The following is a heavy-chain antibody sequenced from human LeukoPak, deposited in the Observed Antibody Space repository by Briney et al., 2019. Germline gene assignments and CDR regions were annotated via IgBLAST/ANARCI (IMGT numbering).Heavy chain of an antibody. CDR1: GFTFSSYA. J-gene: IGHJ4*02. Sequence: PGGSLRLSCAASGFTFSSYAMSWVRQAPAKGLEWGSAISGSGGSTYYADSVKGRFTISRDNSKNTLYLQMNSLRAEDTAVYYCAKDNRPKDIVVVVAARDWGQGTLVTVSS. D-gene: IGHD2-15*01. V-gene: IGHV3-23*01. CDR3: AKDNRPKDIVVVVAARD. CDR2: ISGSGGST.